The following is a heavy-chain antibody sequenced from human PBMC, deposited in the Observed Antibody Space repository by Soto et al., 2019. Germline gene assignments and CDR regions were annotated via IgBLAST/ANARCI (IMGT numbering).Heavy chain of an antibody. CDR1: GFTFSSYG. CDR2: ISYDGSNK. CDR3: AKDVDYGMDV. J-gene: IGHJ6*02. Sequence: GGSLRLSCAASGFTFSSYGMHWVRQAPGKGLEWVAVISYDGSNKYYADSVKGRFTISRDNSKNTLYLQMNSLRAEDTAVYYCAKDVDYGMDVWGQGTTVTVSS. V-gene: IGHV3-30*18.